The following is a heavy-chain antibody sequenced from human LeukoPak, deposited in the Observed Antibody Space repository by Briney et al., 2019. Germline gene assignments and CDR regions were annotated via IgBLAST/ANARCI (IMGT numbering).Heavy chain of an antibody. CDR3: ASYSSSWYGVYYYYMDV. J-gene: IGHJ6*03. Sequence: GASVKVSCKASGYTFTGYYMHGVRQAAGQGLEWMGWINPNSGGTNYAQKFQGRVTMTRDTSISTVYMELSRLRSDDTAVYYCASYSSSWYGVYYYYMDVWGKGTTVTVSS. D-gene: IGHD6-13*01. CDR2: INPNSGGT. V-gene: IGHV1-2*02. CDR1: GYTFTGYY.